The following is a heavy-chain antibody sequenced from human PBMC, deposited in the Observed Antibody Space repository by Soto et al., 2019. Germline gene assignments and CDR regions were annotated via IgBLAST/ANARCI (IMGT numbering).Heavy chain of an antibody. Sequence: SETLSLTCAVSGGSLSGYYWSWIRQPPGKGLEWIGYIYHSGSTYYNPSLKSRVTISVDRSKNQFSLKLSSVTAAETAVYYCARAGVVGATALDYWVQGTLVTVS. CDR1: GGSLSGYY. V-gene: IGHV4-34*01. CDR2: IYHSGST. J-gene: IGHJ4*02. CDR3: ARAGVVGATALDY. D-gene: IGHD1-26*01.